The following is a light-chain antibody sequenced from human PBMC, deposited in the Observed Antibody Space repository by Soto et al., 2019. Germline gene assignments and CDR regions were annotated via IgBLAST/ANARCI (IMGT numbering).Light chain of an antibody. Sequence: DIVMTQSPDSLAVSLGERATIHCKSSQSVLYSSNNKNYLAWYQQKPGQPPNVLIYWASTRESGVPDRFSGAGSATDFTLTISSLPTEDVGVYYDQQYYNTPWTFGQGAKLEIK. V-gene: IGKV4-1*01. CDR3: QQYYNTPWT. CDR1: QSVLYSSNNKNY. J-gene: IGKJ1*01. CDR2: WAS.